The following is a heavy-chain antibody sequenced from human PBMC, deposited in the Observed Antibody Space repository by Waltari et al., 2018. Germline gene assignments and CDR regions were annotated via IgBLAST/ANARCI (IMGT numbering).Heavy chain of an antibody. CDR3: ARGYCSGGSCFLPGNYYYYYMDV. Sequence: QVQLVQSGAEVKKPGSSVKFSCKASGGTFSSYAISWVRQAPGQGLEWMGGIIPSLGIANYALKFQGRVTITADESTSTAYMELSSLRSEDTAVYYCARGYCSGGSCFLPGNYYYYYMDVWGKGTTVTVSS. CDR1: GGTFSSYA. CDR2: IIPSLGIA. D-gene: IGHD2-15*01. V-gene: IGHV1-69*04. J-gene: IGHJ6*03.